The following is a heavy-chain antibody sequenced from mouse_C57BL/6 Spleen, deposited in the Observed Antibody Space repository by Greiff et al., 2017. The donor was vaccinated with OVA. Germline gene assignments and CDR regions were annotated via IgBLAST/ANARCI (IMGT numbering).Heavy chain of an antibody. D-gene: IGHD2-3*01. CDR3: ARGMAPEDYFDY. CDR2: IYPGSGST. CDR1: GYTFTSYW. Sequence: VQLQQPGAELVKPGASVKMSCKASGYTFTSYWITWVKQRPGPGLEWIGDIYPGSGSTNYNEKFKSKATLTVDTSSSTAYMQLSSLTSEDSAVYYCARGMAPEDYFDYWGQGTTLTVSS. J-gene: IGHJ2*01. V-gene: IGHV1-55*01.